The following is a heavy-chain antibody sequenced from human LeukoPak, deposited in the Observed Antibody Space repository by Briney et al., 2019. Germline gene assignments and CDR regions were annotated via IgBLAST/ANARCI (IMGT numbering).Heavy chain of an antibody. CDR2: IIPILGIA. CDR3: ARAGSSTSPGFDY. V-gene: IGHV1-69*04. J-gene: IGHJ4*02. Sequence: SVKVSCKASGGTFISYAISWVRQAPGQGLEWMGRIIPILGIANYAQKFQGRVTITADKSTSTAYMELSSLRSEDTAVYYCARAGSSTSPGFDYWGQGTLVTVSS. D-gene: IGHD2-2*01. CDR1: GGTFISYA.